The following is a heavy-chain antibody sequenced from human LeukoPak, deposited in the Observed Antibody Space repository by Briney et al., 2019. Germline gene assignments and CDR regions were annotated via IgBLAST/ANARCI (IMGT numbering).Heavy chain of an antibody. D-gene: IGHD4-11*01. CDR1: GYTFSDYY. CDR2: ISPNSGST. V-gene: IGHV1-2*02. CDR3: ARVSTVTTRYYYYGMDV. J-gene: IGHJ6*02. Sequence: ASVKVSCKASGYTFSDYYTYWVRQAPGQGLEWMGWISPNSGSTNYAQKLQGRVTMTTDTSTSTAYMELRSLRSDDTAVYYCARVSTVTTRYYYYGMDVWGQGTTVTVSS.